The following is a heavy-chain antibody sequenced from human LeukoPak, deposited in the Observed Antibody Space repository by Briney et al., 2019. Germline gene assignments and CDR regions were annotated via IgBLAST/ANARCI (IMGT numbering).Heavy chain of an antibody. Sequence: SETLSLTCTVSGGSINSYYWSWIRQPAGKGLEWIGRIYTSGTTNYNPSLKSRVTMSVDTSKNHLSLQPRSVTAADTAVYYCASTTYDYDTSGHYFLDYWGQGSLVTVSS. CDR2: IYTSGTT. D-gene: IGHD3-22*01. CDR1: GGSINSYY. V-gene: IGHV4-4*07. CDR3: ASTTYDYDTSGHYFLDY. J-gene: IGHJ4*02.